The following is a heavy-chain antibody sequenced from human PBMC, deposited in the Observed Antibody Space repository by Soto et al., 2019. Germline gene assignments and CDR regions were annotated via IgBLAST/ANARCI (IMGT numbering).Heavy chain of an antibody. CDR3: VRSLGWVQYSWFDP. CDR1: GGSISSSSYY. J-gene: IGHJ5*02. Sequence: SETLSLTCIVSGGSISSSSYYWGWIRQPPGKGLEWIGSIYYSGSTYYNPSLKRRVTMSIDTSKNQFSLHLSSVTAADTAVYYCVRSLGWVQYSWFDPWGQGIPVTVSS. D-gene: IGHD1-1*01. V-gene: IGHV4-39*07. CDR2: IYYSGST.